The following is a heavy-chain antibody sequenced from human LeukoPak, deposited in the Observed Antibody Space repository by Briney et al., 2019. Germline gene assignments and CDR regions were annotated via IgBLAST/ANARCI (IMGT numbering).Heavy chain of an antibody. D-gene: IGHD5/OR15-5a*01. CDR3: ARNNIYEGGEDY. J-gene: IGHJ4*02. CDR1: GFTFSSYS. V-gene: IGHV3-21*01. CDR2: ISSSSSYT. Sequence: GGSLRLSCAASGFTFSSYSMNWVRQAPGKGLEWVSSISSSSSYTYYADSVKGRFTISRDNAKNSLYLQMNSLRAEDTAVYYCARNNIYEGGEDYWGQGTLVTVSS.